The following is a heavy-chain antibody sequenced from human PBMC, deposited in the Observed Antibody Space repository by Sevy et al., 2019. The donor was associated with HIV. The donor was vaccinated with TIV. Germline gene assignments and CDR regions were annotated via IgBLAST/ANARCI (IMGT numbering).Heavy chain of an antibody. V-gene: IGHV3-21*01. CDR2: ISSTSAYI. Sequence: GGSLRLSCAASGFTFSTYSMNWVRQAPGKGLEWVSTISSTSAYIYYADSVKGRFTISRDNAENSLYLQMNSLRVEDTAVYYCARDSVGEWGKDAFNLWGQRTMVTVSS. CDR1: GFTFSTYS. CDR3: ARDSVGEWGKDAFNL. D-gene: IGHD3-10*01. J-gene: IGHJ3*01.